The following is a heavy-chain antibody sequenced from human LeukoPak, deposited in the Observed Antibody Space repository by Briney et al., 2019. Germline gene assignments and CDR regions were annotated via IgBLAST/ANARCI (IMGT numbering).Heavy chain of an antibody. Sequence: GGSLRLSCAASGFTFSTNGMHWVRQAPGKGLEWVAVISYDGSNKYYADSMKGRFTISRDNSKNTLYLQMNSLRVEDTAVYYCAKDLYNNYPYYYYGMDVWGQGTTVTVSS. CDR2: ISYDGSNK. CDR3: AKDLYNNYPYYYYGMDV. CDR1: GFTFSTNG. V-gene: IGHV3-30*18. D-gene: IGHD4-11*01. J-gene: IGHJ6*02.